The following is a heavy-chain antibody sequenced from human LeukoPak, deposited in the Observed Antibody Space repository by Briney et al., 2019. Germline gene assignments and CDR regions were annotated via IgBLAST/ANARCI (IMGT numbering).Heavy chain of an antibody. CDR1: GFTFSSYT. D-gene: IGHD3-22*01. Sequence: PGRSLRLSCATSGFTFSSYTMNWVRQAPGKGLEWVSSISSSSTYIYYADSVKGRFTISRDNAKNSLYLQMNSLRAEDTAMYYCARDDDSSGYEGDWGQGTLVTVSS. CDR2: ISSSSTYI. CDR3: ARDDDSSGYEGD. J-gene: IGHJ4*02. V-gene: IGHV3-21*01.